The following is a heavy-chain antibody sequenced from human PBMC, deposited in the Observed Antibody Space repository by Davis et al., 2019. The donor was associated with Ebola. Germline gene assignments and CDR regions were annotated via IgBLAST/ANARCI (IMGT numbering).Heavy chain of an antibody. D-gene: IGHD5-18*01. CDR2: INPSGGST. V-gene: IGHV1-46*01. Sequence: ASVQVSCKASAYTFTSYYMHWVRQAPAQGLEWMGIINPSGGSTSYAQKFQGRITMTRETSTSTVYMELRSLRSEDTAVYYGARGSNQMVTHIVYWGQGTLVTVSS. CDR1: AYTFTSYY. CDR3: ARGSNQMVTHIVY. J-gene: IGHJ4*02.